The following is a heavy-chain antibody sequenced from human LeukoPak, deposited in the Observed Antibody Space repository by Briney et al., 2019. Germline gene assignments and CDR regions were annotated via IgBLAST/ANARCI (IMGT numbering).Heavy chain of an antibody. CDR2: INHSGST. CDR3: ARGYSSGWSPSYYYYGMDV. D-gene: IGHD6-19*01. Sequence: SETLSFTCAVYGESFSGYYWSWIRQPPGKGLEWIGEINHSGSTNYNPSLKSRVTISVDTSKNQFSLKLSSVTAADTAVYYCARGYSSGWSPSYYYYGMDVWGQGTTVTVSS. CDR1: GESFSGYY. J-gene: IGHJ6*02. V-gene: IGHV4-34*01.